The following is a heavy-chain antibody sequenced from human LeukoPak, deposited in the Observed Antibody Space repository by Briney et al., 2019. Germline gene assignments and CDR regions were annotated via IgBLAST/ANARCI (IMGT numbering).Heavy chain of an antibody. J-gene: IGHJ6*03. CDR1: GYTFTSYY. Sequence: GASVKVSCKASGYTFTSYYMHWVRQAPGQGLEWMGIINPSGGSTSYAQKFQGRVTMTRDTSTSTVYMELSSLRSEDTAVYYCARAGGGVVVPAAISRRPKENIVYYYYYMDVWGKGTTVTVSS. D-gene: IGHD2-2*02. V-gene: IGHV1-46*03. CDR2: INPSGGST. CDR3: ARAGGGVVVPAAISRRPKENIVYYYYYMDV.